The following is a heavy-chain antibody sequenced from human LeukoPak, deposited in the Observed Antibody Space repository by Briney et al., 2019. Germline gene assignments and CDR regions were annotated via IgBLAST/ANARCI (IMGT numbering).Heavy chain of an antibody. Sequence: SVKVPCKASGGTFSSYTISWVRQAPGQGLEWMGRIIPILGIANYAQKFQGRVTITADKSTSTAYMELSSLRSEDTAVYYCARETVVVIAHDAFDIWGQGTMVTVS. J-gene: IGHJ3*02. CDR3: ARETVVVIAHDAFDI. CDR1: GGTFSSYT. CDR2: IIPILGIA. V-gene: IGHV1-69*04. D-gene: IGHD2-21*01.